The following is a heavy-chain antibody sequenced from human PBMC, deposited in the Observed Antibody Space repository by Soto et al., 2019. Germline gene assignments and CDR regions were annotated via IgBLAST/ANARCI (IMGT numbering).Heavy chain of an antibody. CDR1: GFTFSDYV. CDR2: IRGSGANT. CDR3: AKATRPGLPPSFDN. J-gene: IGHJ4*02. Sequence: EVQLLESGGGLVQTGGSLRLSCAASGFTFSDYVMTWVRQPPGKGLEWVSTIRGSGANTYYADSVKGRFTISRDNFKTTLYLQMNSLRAEDTAVYYCAKATRPGLPPSFDNWGQGTLVTVSS. V-gene: IGHV3-23*01.